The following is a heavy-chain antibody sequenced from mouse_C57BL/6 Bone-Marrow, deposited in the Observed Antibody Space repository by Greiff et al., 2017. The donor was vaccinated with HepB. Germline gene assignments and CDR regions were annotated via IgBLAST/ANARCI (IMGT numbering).Heavy chain of an antibody. D-gene: IGHD4-1*01. CDR2: ISSGSSTI. J-gene: IGHJ3*01. CDR1: GFTFSDYG. V-gene: IGHV5-17*01. CDR3: ERKGETGTDGFAY. Sequence: EVKLMESGGGLVKPGGSLKLSCAASGFTFSDYGMHWVRQAPEKGLEWVAYISSGSSTIYYADTVKGRFTISRDNAKNTLFLQMTSQRSEDTAMYYCERKGETGTDGFAYWGQGTLVTVSA.